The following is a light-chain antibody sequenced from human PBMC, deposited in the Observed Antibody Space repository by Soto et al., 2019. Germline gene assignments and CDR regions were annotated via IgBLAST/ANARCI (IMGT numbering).Light chain of an antibody. V-gene: IGKV1-5*03. J-gene: IGKJ1*01. CDR1: QSISNW. CDR2: KAS. CDR3: QQYNDYWT. Sequence: DIQMTQSPSTLSASPGDRVTITCRSSQSISNWLAWYQQKPGRAPKLLIYKASTLESGVPSRFSGSGSRTEFTLTISSLQPDDFAIYYCQQYNDYWTFGQGTRVEI.